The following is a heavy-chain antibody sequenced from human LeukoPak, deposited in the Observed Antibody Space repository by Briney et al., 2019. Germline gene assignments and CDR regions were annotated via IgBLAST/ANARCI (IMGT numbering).Heavy chain of an antibody. CDR2: IYTSCST. CDR1: GGSISSGSYY. Sequence: SQTLSLTCTVSGGSISSGSYYWSWVRQPAGQGLEWIGRIYTSCSTNYNPPLKSRVSISVDTSKNQFSLKLSSVTAADTAVYYCARVGPTMVRGVPNYFDYWGQGTLVTVSS. CDR3: ARVGPTMVRGVPNYFDY. J-gene: IGHJ4*02. D-gene: IGHD3-10*01. V-gene: IGHV4-61*02.